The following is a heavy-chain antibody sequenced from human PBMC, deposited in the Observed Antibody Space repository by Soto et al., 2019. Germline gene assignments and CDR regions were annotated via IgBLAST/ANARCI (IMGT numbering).Heavy chain of an antibody. V-gene: IGHV1-18*01. CDR3: ARATVTASYYYMDV. CDR2: ISTYNVNT. D-gene: IGHD4-17*01. Sequence: GASVKVSCKSSGCTFTNYGFTCVRQAPGQGLEWLGWISTYNVNTKYAQKVQGRLTMTTDTSTSTANMELTSLRSDDTALYYCARATVTASYYYMDVWGKGSTVTVSS. J-gene: IGHJ6*03. CDR1: GCTFTNYG.